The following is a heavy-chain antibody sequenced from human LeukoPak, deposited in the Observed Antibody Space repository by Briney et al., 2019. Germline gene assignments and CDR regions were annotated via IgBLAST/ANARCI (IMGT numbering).Heavy chain of an antibody. CDR1: GFTFRSYG. Sequence: GGSLRLSCAASGFTFRSYGMHWVRQAPGKGLEGLAIIWYDGSNKYYADSVKGRFTISRDNSKNTLYLEMSSLRAEDTAVYYCARVGFGELDGPGMDVWGKGTTVTVSS. CDR2: IWYDGSNK. CDR3: ARVGFGELDGPGMDV. D-gene: IGHD3-10*01. J-gene: IGHJ6*04. V-gene: IGHV3-33*01.